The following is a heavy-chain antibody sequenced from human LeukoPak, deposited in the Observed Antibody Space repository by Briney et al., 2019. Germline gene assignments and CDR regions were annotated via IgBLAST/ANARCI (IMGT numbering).Heavy chain of an antibody. D-gene: IGHD3-3*01. CDR3: ATARTYDYWSGSAYYYMDV. V-gene: IGHV1-24*01. Sequence: VASVKVSCEVSGHSLTELSIHWVRQAPGKGLEWMGGLDPEENEIVYAQKFLGRLTMTEDISTDTVYMELSSLRSEDTAVYYCATARTYDYWSGSAYYYMDVWGKGTTVIVSS. CDR1: GHSLTELS. J-gene: IGHJ6*03. CDR2: LDPEENEI.